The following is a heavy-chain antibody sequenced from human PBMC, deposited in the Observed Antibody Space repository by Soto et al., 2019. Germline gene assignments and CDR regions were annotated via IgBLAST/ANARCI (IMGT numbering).Heavy chain of an antibody. V-gene: IGHV3-30*18. CDR1: GFTFSSYG. Sequence: QVQLVESGGGVVQPGRSLRLSCAASGFTFSSYGMHWVRQAPGKGLEWVAIISYDGSEKYYAGSVKGRFTISRDNSKNTLYLQMNSQRAEDTAVYYCAKGAVTSSLYYFDYWGQGTLVPVSS. CDR3: AKGAVTSSLYYFDY. D-gene: IGHD4-17*01. CDR2: ISYDGSEK. J-gene: IGHJ4*02.